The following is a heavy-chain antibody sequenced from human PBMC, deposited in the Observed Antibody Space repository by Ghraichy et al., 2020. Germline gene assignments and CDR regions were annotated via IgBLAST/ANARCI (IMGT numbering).Heavy chain of an antibody. J-gene: IGHJ6*02. CDR3: ARVPTYYDFWSGEDYYYYGMDV. Sequence: SETLSLTCTVSGGSISSYYWSWIRQPPGKGLEWIGYIYYSGSTNYNPSLKSRVTISVDTSKNQFSLKLSSVTAADTAVYYCARVPTYYDFWSGEDYYYYGMDVWGQGTTVTVSS. CDR2: IYYSGST. D-gene: IGHD3-3*01. V-gene: IGHV4-59*01. CDR1: GGSISSYY.